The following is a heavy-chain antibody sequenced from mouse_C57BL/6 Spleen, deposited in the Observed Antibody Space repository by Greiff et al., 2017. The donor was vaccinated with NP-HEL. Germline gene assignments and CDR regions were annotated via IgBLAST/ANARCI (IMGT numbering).Heavy chain of an antibody. J-gene: IGHJ2*01. D-gene: IGHD1-1*01. CDR3: AREDTTVVAIDY. CDR1: GYAFSSSW. Sequence: QVQLQQSGPELVKPGASVKISCKASGYAFSSSWMNWVKQRPGKGLEWIGRIYPGDGDTNYNGKFKGKATLTADKSSITAYMQLSSLTSEDSAVYFGAREDTTVVAIDYWGQGTTLTVSS. V-gene: IGHV1-82*01. CDR2: IYPGDGDT.